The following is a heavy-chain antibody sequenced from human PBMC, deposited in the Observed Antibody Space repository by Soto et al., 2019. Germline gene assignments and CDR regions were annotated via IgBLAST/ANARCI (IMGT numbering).Heavy chain of an antibody. CDR3: ARDTGGSYDF. J-gene: IGHJ4*02. CDR1: GFTFSDDY. V-gene: IGHV3-72*01. CDR2: TRNKANNYAA. Sequence: EVPLVESGGGLVQPGGSLRLSCAASGFTFSDDYMDWVRQLPGMGLEWVGRTRNKANNYAAEYAPSVRVRFTISRHDSEYSMFLQLNSPTTAATAVYECARDTGGSYDFWGQGALVTVSS. D-gene: IGHD1-26*01.